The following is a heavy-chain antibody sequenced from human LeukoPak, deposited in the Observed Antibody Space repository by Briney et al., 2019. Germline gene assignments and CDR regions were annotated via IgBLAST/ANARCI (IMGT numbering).Heavy chain of an antibody. CDR2: ISDSGGST. V-gene: IGHV3-23*01. CDR3: TKDPNGDYVGAFDP. J-gene: IGHJ5*02. D-gene: IGHD4-17*01. Sequence: GGSLRLSCAVSGITLSNYGMSWVRQAPGKGLEWVAGISDSGGSTNYADSVKGRFTISRGNPKNTLYLQMNSLRAEDTAVYYCTKDPNGDYVGAFDPWGQGTLVTVSS. CDR1: GITLSNYG.